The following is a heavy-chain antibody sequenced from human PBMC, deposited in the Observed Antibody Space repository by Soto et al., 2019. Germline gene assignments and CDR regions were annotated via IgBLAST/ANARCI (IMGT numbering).Heavy chain of an antibody. J-gene: IGHJ6*02. Sequence: SETLSLTCTVSGGSISSYYWSWIRQPAGKGLEWIGRIYTSGSTNYNPSLKSRVTMSVDTSKNQFSLKLSSVTAADTAVSYCAAGWGGLRSLVAPKTYYYYYGMDVWGQGTTVTVSS. CDR2: IYTSGST. CDR3: AAGWGGLRSLVAPKTYYYYYGMDV. CDR1: GGSISSYY. D-gene: IGHD3-16*01. V-gene: IGHV4-4*07.